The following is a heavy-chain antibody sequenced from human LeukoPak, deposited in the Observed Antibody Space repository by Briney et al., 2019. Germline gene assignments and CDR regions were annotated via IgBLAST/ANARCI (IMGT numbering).Heavy chain of an antibody. CDR2: IYHSGST. J-gene: IGHJ5*02. Sequence: SQTLSLTCAVSGGSISSGGYSWSWIRQPPGKGLEWIGYIYHSGSTYYNPSLKSRVTISVDRSKNQFSLKLSSVTAADTAVYYCATVPDSPYNWFDPWGQGTLVTVSS. CDR1: GGSISSGGYS. V-gene: IGHV4-30-2*01. CDR3: ATVPDSPYNWFDP.